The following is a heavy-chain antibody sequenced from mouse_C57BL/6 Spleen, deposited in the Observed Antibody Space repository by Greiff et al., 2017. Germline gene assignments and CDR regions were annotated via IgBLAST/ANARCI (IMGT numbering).Heavy chain of an antibody. Sequence: VQLQQSGAELVKPGASVKISCKASGYAFSSYWMNWVKQRPGKGLEWIGQIYPGDGDTNYNGKFKGKATLTADKSSRTAYMQLSSLTSEDSAVYFCARDRTTVVASYYWYFDVWGTGTTVTVSS. V-gene: IGHV1-80*01. J-gene: IGHJ1*03. CDR2: IYPGDGDT. CDR1: GYAFSSYW. CDR3: ARDRTTVVASYYWYFDV. D-gene: IGHD1-1*01.